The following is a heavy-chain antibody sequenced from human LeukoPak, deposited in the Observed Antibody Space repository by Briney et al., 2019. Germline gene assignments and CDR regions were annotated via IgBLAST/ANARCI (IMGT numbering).Heavy chain of an antibody. V-gene: IGHV1-2*02. CDR1: GYSFTDYY. J-gene: IGHJ4*02. D-gene: IGHD6-13*01. CDR2: INPNSGGT. CDR3: AREGSSSWYEGIDY. Sequence: GASVKVSCKASGYSFTDYYMHWVRQAPGQGLEWMGWINPNSGGTNYAQKFQGRVTMTRDTSISTAYMELSRLRSDDTAVYYCAREGSSSWYEGIDYWGQGTLVTVSS.